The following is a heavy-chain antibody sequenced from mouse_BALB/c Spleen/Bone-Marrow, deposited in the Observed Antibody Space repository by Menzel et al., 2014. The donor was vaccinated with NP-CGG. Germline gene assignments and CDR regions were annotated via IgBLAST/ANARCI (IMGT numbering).Heavy chain of an antibody. CDR2: INANGGDT. CDR3: ARGVDYVSWFAY. D-gene: IGHD2-4*01. V-gene: IGHV5-6-3*01. Sequence: EVKLMESGGGLVQPGGSLKLSCAASGFTFSNYGMSWVRQTSDKRLEFVATINANGGDTYYPDSVKGRFTISRDNAKNTLYLQMSSRKSEDAAMYYWARGVDYVSWFAYWGQGTLVAVSA. J-gene: IGHJ3*01. CDR1: GFTFSNYG.